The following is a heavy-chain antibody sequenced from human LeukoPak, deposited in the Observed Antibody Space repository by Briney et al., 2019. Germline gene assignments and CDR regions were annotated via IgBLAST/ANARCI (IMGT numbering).Heavy chain of an antibody. CDR2: ISSSSSYI. CDR1: GFTFSSYS. Sequence: KSGGSLRFYCAASGFTFSSYSMNWVRQAPGNGLEWVSSISSSSSYIYYADSVKGRFTISRDNAKNSLYLQMNSLRAEDTAVYYCARVLKLEYSSSPWGQGTLVTVSS. J-gene: IGHJ5*02. D-gene: IGHD6-6*01. V-gene: IGHV3-21*01. CDR3: ARVLKLEYSSSP.